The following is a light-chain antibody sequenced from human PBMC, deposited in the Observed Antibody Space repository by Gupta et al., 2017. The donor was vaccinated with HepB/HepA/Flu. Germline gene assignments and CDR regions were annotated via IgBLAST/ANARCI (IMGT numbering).Light chain of an antibody. J-gene: IGKJ4*01. CDR2: AAS. Sequence: AIRMTQSPSSFSASTGDRVTITCRASQGISSYLAWYQQKPGKAPKLLIYAASTLQSGVPSRCSGSGSGTDFTLTISCLQSEDFATYYCQQYYSYPRITFGGGTKVEIK. CDR3: QQYYSYPRIT. CDR1: QGISSY. V-gene: IGKV1-8*01.